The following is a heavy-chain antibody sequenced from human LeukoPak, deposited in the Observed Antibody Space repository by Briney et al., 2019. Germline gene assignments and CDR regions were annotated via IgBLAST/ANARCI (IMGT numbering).Heavy chain of an antibody. CDR3: ARGVYIAAAQYAY. Sequence: SETLSLTCAVYGGSFSGYYWSWIRQPPGKGLEWIAEINHSGSTNYNPSLKSRVTISVDTSKNQFSLKLSSVTAADTAVYYCARGVYIAAAQYAYWGQGTLVTVSS. D-gene: IGHD6-13*01. CDR2: INHSGST. V-gene: IGHV4-34*01. CDR1: GGSFSGYY. J-gene: IGHJ4*02.